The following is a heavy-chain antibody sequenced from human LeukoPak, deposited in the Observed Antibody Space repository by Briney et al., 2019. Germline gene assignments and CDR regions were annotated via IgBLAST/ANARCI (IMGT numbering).Heavy chain of an antibody. CDR2: IYSGGST. D-gene: IGHD3-10*01. Sequence: GGSLRLSCAASGFTVSSNYMSWVRQAPGKGLEWVAVIYSGGSTYYADSVKGRFTISRDNSKNTLYLQMNSLRAEDTAVYYCASSYGSGIEYYFDSWGQGTLVTVSS. V-gene: IGHV3-66*01. CDR3: ASSYGSGIEYYFDS. CDR1: GFTVSSNY. J-gene: IGHJ4*02.